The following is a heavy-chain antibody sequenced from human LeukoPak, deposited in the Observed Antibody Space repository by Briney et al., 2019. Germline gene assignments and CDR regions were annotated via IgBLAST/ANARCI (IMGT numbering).Heavy chain of an antibody. Sequence: ASVKVSCKASGYTFTGYYFHWVRQAPGQGLEWMGWISAYNGNTNYAQKLQGRVTMTTDTSTSTAYMELRSLRSDDTAVYYCARDLIVVVPAALSHWGQGTLVTVSS. V-gene: IGHV1-18*04. CDR3: ARDLIVVVPAALSH. D-gene: IGHD2-2*01. CDR1: GYTFTGYY. J-gene: IGHJ4*02. CDR2: ISAYNGNT.